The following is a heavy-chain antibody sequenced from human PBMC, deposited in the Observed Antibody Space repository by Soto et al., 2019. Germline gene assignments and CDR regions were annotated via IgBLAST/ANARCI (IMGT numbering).Heavy chain of an antibody. CDR1: GDSVSSNSAA. Sequence: PSQTLSLTCAISGDSVSSNSAAWNWIRHSPSRGLEWLGRTYYRSKWYNDYAVSVKSRITITPDTSKNQFSLQLNSVTPEDTAVYYCARGSDYGGNPVSFDIWGQGTMVTVSS. D-gene: IGHD4-17*01. J-gene: IGHJ3*02. V-gene: IGHV6-1*01. CDR2: TYYRSKWYN. CDR3: ARGSDYGGNPVSFDI.